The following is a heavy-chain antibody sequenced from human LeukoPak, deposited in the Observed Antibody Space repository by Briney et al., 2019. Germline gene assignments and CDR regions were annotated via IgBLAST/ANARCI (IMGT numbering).Heavy chain of an antibody. Sequence: SETLSLTCTVSGGSISLYHWSWVRQSPGKGLDWLGYIHHSGTTNYDPSLKSRVTISIDTSKNQFSLKLNSLTAADTAVYYCAGGVRERRGAPIDHYYYALHFWGRGPMVTVSS. CDR1: GGSISLYH. D-gene: IGHD3-16*01. CDR3: AGGVRERRGAPIDHYYYALHF. V-gene: IGHV4-59*03. CDR2: IHHSGTT. J-gene: IGHJ6*02.